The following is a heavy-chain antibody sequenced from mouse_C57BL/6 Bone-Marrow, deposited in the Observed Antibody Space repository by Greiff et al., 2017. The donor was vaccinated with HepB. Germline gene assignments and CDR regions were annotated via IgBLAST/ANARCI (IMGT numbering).Heavy chain of an antibody. Sequence: QVQLQQPGAELVMPGASVKLSCKASGYTFTSYWMHWVKQRPGQGLEWIGEIDPSDSYTNYNQKFKGKSTLTVDKSSSTAYMQLSSLTSEDSAVYYCVRERAYYYGSSSYSDVWGTGTTVTVSS. J-gene: IGHJ1*03. CDR2: IDPSDSYT. CDR3: VRERAYYYGSSSYSDV. D-gene: IGHD1-1*01. CDR1: GYTFTSYW. V-gene: IGHV1-69*01.